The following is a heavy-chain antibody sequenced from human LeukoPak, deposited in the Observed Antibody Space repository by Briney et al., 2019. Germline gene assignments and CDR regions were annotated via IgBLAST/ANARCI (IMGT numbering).Heavy chain of an antibody. Sequence: SETLSLSCTVSGGSITGGGYCWNWIRQQPGKGLEWIGYIFDSGNTNYNPSIRGRLSISIDPSKNQFYLRLNSVSAADTAVYFCGVGSIWFDPWGPGTLVAVSS. CDR1: GGSITGGGYC. D-gene: IGHD1-26*01. CDR2: IFDSGNT. J-gene: IGHJ5*02. V-gene: IGHV4-31*03. CDR3: GVGSIWFDP.